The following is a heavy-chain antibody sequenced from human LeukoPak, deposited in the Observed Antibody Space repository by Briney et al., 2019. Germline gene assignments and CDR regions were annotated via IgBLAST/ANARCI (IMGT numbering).Heavy chain of an antibody. Sequence: GGSLRLSCAASGFTVSSNYMSWVRQAPGKGLEWVSVIYSGGSTYYADSVKGRFTISRDNSKNTLYLQMNSLRAEDTAVYYCAKEAPRCSSVGCSQENWGQGTLVTVSS. V-gene: IGHV3-53*01. CDR2: IYSGGST. CDR3: AKEAPRCSSVGCSQEN. D-gene: IGHD2-2*01. CDR1: GFTVSSNY. J-gene: IGHJ4*02.